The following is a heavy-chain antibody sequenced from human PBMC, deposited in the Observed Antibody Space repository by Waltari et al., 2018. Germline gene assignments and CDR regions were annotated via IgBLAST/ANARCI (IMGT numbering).Heavy chain of an antibody. CDR1: GYSLTSYS. D-gene: IGHD3-22*01. Sequence: EVQLVQPVVEVKKPGESLKISCKGSGYSLTSYSIGLVRQLLGKGLEWMGIIYPGDSDTRYSPSFQGHVTISADKSISTAYLQWSSLKASDTAMYYCARLRDTDSSGYPYYFDYWGQGTLVTVSS. J-gene: IGHJ4*02. CDR3: ARLRDTDSSGYPYYFDY. V-gene: IGHV5-51*01. CDR2: IYPGDSDT.